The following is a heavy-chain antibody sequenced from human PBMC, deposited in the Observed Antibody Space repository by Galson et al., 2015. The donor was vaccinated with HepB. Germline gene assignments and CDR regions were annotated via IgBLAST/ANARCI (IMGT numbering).Heavy chain of an antibody. Sequence: SETLSLTCTVSGGSISSYYWSWIRQPPGKGLEWIGYIYYSGSTNYNPSLKSRVTISVDTSKNQFSLKLSSVTAADTAVYYCARGLRGYDFWSGPFDYWGQGTLATVSS. CDR2: IYYSGST. CDR3: ARGLRGYDFWSGPFDY. D-gene: IGHD3-3*01. V-gene: IGHV4-59*01. CDR1: GGSISSYY. J-gene: IGHJ4*02.